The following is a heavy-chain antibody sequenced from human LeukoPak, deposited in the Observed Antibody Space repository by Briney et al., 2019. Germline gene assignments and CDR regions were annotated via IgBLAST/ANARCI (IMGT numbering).Heavy chain of an antibody. J-gene: IGHJ4*02. Sequence: ASVKVSSMVSAYTLTELSMHWVRQPPGSGSEWVGGFEPEVGETIYAHKSEGRVTMTEDTSTDTAYMELSSLRSEDTAVYYCATDRPLLWGPYPIVGATQFDYWGQGTLVTVSS. CDR2: FEPEVGET. CDR3: ATDRPLLWGPYPIVGATQFDY. CDR1: AYTLTELS. V-gene: IGHV1-24*01. D-gene: IGHD1-26*01.